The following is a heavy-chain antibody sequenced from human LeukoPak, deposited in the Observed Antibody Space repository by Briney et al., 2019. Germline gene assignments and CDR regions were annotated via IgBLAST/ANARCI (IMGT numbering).Heavy chain of an antibody. J-gene: IGHJ4*02. V-gene: IGHV3-23*01. CDR2: ISGSGGSR. Sequence: PGGSLRLSCAASGFTFSSYAMSWVRQAPGKGLEWVSAISGSGGSRYSADSVKGRFTISRDNSKNTLYLQMNSLRAEDTALYYCAKDNDYYDSSGYYDYWGQGTLVTVSS. D-gene: IGHD3-22*01. CDR1: GFTFSSYA. CDR3: AKDNDYYDSSGYYDY.